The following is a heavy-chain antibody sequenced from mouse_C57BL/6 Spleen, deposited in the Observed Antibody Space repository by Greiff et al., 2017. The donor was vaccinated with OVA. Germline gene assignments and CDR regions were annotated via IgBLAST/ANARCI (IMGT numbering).Heavy chain of an antibody. Sequence: EVMLVESGGGLVQPKGSLKLSCAASGFSFNTYAMNWVRQAPGKGLEWVARIRSKSNNYATYYADSVKDRFTISRDDSESMLYLQMNNMKTEDTAMYYCVGQEGELGYYGSKDAMDYWGQGTSVTVSS. D-gene: IGHD1-1*01. CDR2: IRSKSNNYAT. J-gene: IGHJ4*01. CDR3: VGQEGELGYYGSKDAMDY. CDR1: GFSFNTYA. V-gene: IGHV10-1*01.